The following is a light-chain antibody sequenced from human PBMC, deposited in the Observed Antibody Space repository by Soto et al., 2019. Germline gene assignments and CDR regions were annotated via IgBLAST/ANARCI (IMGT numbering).Light chain of an antibody. Sequence: DIVLTQSPDTLSLSPGESATLSFRASQSVSSNLVWYQQKPGQSPRLLIYGTSTRATGVPARFSGSGSGTEFTLSISSLQSEDFAVYYCHQYNFWPSFGQGTKVDIK. J-gene: IGKJ1*01. V-gene: IGKV3-15*01. CDR1: QSVSSN. CDR2: GTS. CDR3: HQYNFWPS.